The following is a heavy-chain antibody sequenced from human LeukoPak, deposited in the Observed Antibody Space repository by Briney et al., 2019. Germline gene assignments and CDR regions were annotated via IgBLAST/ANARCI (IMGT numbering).Heavy chain of an antibody. D-gene: IGHD5/OR15-5a*01. CDR2: ISSNGDST. CDR1: GCTFSRYA. CDR3: ERGGCYRFYGQDD. Sequence: GGSLRLSCAASGCTFSRYAMHWVRQAPGKGLEYVSAISSNGDSTYYANSVQGRFTISRDNSKNTLYLQMGSLRVEDMAVYYCERGGCYRFYGQDDWVQGTLVTVSS. J-gene: IGHJ4*02. V-gene: IGHV3-64*01.